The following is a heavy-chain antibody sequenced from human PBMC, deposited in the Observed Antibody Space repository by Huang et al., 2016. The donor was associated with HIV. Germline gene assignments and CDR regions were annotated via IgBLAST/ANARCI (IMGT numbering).Heavy chain of an antibody. CDR1: GGTFSSYA. CDR2: SIPIFGTT. J-gene: IGHJ2*01. V-gene: IGHV1-69*01. D-gene: IGHD1-1*01. Sequence: QVQLVQSAAEVKKPGSSVTVSCEACGGTFSSYAISWVRQAPGQGLEWMGGSIPIFGTTNYTQKFQGRVTITADESSSTAYMELRSLRSEDTAVYYCARASGRIQLPGGYFDLWGRGTLVTVSS. CDR3: ARASGRIQLPGGYFDL.